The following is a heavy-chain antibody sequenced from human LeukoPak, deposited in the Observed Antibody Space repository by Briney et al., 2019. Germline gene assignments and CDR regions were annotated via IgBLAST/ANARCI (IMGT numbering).Heavy chain of an antibody. CDR2: IYGDGSFT. Sequence: GSLRLSCAASGFTFSNFWMHWVRQAPGKGLVWVALIYGDGSFTRYADSVKGRFTISRDNSKNTLYLQMNSLRAEDTAVYYCARDSYSSGYYYRGGYFDYWGQGTLVTVSS. CDR1: GFTFSNFW. D-gene: IGHD3-22*01. CDR3: ARDSYSSGYYYRGGYFDY. V-gene: IGHV3-74*01. J-gene: IGHJ4*02.